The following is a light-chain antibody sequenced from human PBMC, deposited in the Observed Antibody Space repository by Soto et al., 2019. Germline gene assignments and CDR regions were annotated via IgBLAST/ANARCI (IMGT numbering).Light chain of an antibody. CDR1: QGISNY. V-gene: IGKV1-27*01. J-gene: IGKJ4*01. CDR3: QKYNSAFT. Sequence: DIQMTQSPSSLSASVGDRVTITCRASQGISNYLAWYQQKPVKVPKLLIYAASTLQSGVPSLFSGSGSGTDFTLTISSLPTEDVATSYFQKYNSAFTFGGGTKVEIK. CDR2: AAS.